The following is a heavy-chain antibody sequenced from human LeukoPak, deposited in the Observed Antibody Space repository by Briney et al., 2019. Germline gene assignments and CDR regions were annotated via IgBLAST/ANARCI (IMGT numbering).Heavy chain of an antibody. Sequence: SETLSLTCSVSGGSITKNSYYWGWIRQSPETGLEWIGSMHYSGSTYYNPSLNSRVTISVDTSKNQFSLKLTSVTAADTAVYYCCGSGWFAGPFGYWGQGALVTVSS. CDR3: CGSGWFAGPFGY. CDR1: GGSITKNSYY. V-gene: IGHV4-39*07. CDR2: MHYSGST. J-gene: IGHJ4*02. D-gene: IGHD6-19*01.